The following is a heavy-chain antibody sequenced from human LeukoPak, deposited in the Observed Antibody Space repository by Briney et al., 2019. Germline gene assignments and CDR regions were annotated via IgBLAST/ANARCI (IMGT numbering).Heavy chain of an antibody. CDR2: IYYGGST. CDR3: ARSGSGYLRYYFDY. J-gene: IGHJ4*02. Sequence: PSETLSLTCTVSGGSISSSSYYWGWIRQPPGKGLEWIGSIYYGGSTYYNPSLKSRVTISVDTSKNQFSLKLSSVTAADTAVYYCARSGSGYLRYYFDYWGQGTLVTVSS. CDR1: GGSISSSSYY. V-gene: IGHV4-39*07. D-gene: IGHD5-12*01.